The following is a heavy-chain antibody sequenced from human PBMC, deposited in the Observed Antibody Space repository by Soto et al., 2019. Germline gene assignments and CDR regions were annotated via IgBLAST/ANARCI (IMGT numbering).Heavy chain of an antibody. J-gene: IGHJ3*02. Sequence: QVHLVQSGAEVKKPGSSVKVSCKAPGGTFSNHAINWVRQAPGQGLEWMGRIIPIFSTPNYAQKFQGRVTMTAYESTITAYLELSSRKHDDTAVYYCAREVAADGTFREDVFDIWGQGTLVTVSS. CDR1: GGTFSNHA. D-gene: IGHD6-13*01. CDR3: AREVAADGTFREDVFDI. CDR2: IIPIFSTP. V-gene: IGHV1-69*12.